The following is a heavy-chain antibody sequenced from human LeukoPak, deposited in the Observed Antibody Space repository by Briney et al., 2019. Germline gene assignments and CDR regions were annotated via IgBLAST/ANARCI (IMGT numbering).Heavy chain of an antibody. J-gene: IGHJ4*02. CDR1: GFTFSSYA. D-gene: IGHD1-26*01. CDR3: AKAHSGSFYSGIH. V-gene: IGHV3-23*01. CDR2: ISGGGDIT. Sequence: GGSLRLSCAAPGFTFSSYAMNWVRQAPGKGLEWVSAISGGGDITYYAGSVKGRFTISRDNSKNTLYLQVSSLRADDTAVYYCAKAHSGSFYSGIHWGQGTLVTVSS.